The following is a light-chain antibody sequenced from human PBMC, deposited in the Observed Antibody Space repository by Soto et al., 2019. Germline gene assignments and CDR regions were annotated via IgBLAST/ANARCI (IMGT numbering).Light chain of an antibody. CDR3: GAWDTSLSAWV. CDR2: ENN. J-gene: IGLJ3*02. V-gene: IGLV1-51*02. Sequence: QSVLTQPPSVSAAPGQKVTISCSGSSSNIGNNYVSWYQQLPATAPKLLIYENNKRPSGIPDRFSGSKSGTSATLGITGLQTGDEADYYCGAWDTSLSAWVFGGGTKLTVL. CDR1: SSNIGNNY.